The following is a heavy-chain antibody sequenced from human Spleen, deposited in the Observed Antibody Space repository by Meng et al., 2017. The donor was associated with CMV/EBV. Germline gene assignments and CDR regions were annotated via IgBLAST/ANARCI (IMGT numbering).Heavy chain of an antibody. CDR1: GFTFSSYE. J-gene: IGHJ4*02. CDR3: ARPSPRGGGTAFDS. Sequence: GGSLRLSCEASGFTFSSYEMNWVRQAPGKGLEWVSYISSGRSGNTIHYADSVKGRFTISRDNAKNSVYLQINSLRAADTAVYYCARPSPRGGGTAFDSWGQGTLVTVSS. CDR2: ISSGRSGNTI. V-gene: IGHV3-48*03. D-gene: IGHD1-26*01.